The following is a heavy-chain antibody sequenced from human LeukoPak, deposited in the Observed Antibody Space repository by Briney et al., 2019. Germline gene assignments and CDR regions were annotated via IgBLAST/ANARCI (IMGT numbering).Heavy chain of an antibody. CDR3: ARDVGVYYFDY. D-gene: IGHD5/OR15-5a*01. V-gene: IGHV3-53*01. CDR1: GFTFSSYA. CDR2: IYSGGST. Sequence: GGSLRLSCAASGFTFSSYAMSWVRQAPGKGLEWVSVIYSGGSTYYADSVKGRFTISRDNSKNTLYVQMNSLRAEDTAVYYCARDVGVYYFDYWGQGALVTVSS. J-gene: IGHJ4*02.